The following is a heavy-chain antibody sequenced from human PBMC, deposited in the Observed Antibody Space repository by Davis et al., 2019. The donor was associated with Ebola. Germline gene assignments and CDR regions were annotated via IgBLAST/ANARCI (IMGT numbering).Heavy chain of an antibody. CDR2: IYYSGST. V-gene: IGHV4-61*05. D-gene: IGHD6-6*01. CDR1: GGSISRSSYY. J-gene: IGHJ6*02. CDR3: AKSIAARYYYYGMDV. Sequence: SETLSLTCTVSGGSISRSSYYWGWIRQPPGKGLEWIGYIYYSGSTNYNPSLKSRVTISVDTSKNQFSLKLSSVTAADTAVYYCAKSIAARYYYYGMDVWGQGTTVTVSS.